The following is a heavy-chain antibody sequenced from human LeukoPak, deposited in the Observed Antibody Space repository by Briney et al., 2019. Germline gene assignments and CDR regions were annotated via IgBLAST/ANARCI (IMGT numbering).Heavy chain of an antibody. Sequence: GGTLRLSCAAAGFPFSSYWMHWVRQAPGKRLVWISRINSDGSGTSYADSVKGRFTISRDNAKNTLYLQMNSLRAEDTAVYYCARADDGANSWVNYWGQGSLVTVSS. D-gene: IGHD4-23*01. CDR3: ARADDGANSWVNY. V-gene: IGHV3-74*01. CDR1: GFPFSSYW. CDR2: INSDGSGT. J-gene: IGHJ4*02.